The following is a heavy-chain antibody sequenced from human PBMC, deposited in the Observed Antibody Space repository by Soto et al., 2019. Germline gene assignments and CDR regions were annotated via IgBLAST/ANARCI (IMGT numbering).Heavy chain of an antibody. V-gene: IGHV1-69*06. Sequence: SVKVSCKASGGTFSSYAISWVRQAPGQGLEWMGGIIPIFGTANYAQKFQGRVTITADKSTSTAHMELSSLRSEDTAVYYCASYCSGGSCYSNWFDPWGQGALVTVSS. CDR3: ASYCSGGSCYSNWFDP. J-gene: IGHJ5*02. CDR2: IIPIFGTA. D-gene: IGHD2-15*01. CDR1: GGTFSSYA.